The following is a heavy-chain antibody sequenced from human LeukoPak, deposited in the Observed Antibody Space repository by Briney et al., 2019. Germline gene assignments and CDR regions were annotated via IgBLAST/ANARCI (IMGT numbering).Heavy chain of an antibody. D-gene: IGHD2-15*01. Sequence: GASVKVSCKASGYTFNSYNINWVRQAPGQGLEWMGWISAYNGNTKYADNFQGRVTMTTDTPTSTGYMELRSLRSDDTAPYYCARSLYCSDGSCRGDVWGQGTTVTVSS. CDR3: ARSLYCSDGSCRGDV. V-gene: IGHV1-18*01. CDR2: ISAYNGNT. CDR1: GYTFNSYN. J-gene: IGHJ6*02.